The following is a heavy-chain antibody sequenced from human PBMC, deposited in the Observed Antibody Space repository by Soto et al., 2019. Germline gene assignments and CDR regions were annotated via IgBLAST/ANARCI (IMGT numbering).Heavy chain of an antibody. V-gene: IGHV3-30-3*01. CDR1: GFTFSSYA. CDR2: ISYDGSNK. D-gene: IGHD6-19*01. Sequence: ESGGGVVQPGRSLRLSCAASGFTFSSYAMHWVRQAPGKGLEWVAVISYDGSNKYYADSVKGRFTISRDNSKNTLYLQMNSLRAEDTAVYYCATMRSSSGWPHDYWGQGTLVTVSS. CDR3: ATMRSSSGWPHDY. J-gene: IGHJ4*02.